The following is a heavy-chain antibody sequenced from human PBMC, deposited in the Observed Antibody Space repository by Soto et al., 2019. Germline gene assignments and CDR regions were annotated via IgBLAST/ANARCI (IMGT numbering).Heavy chain of an antibody. D-gene: IGHD3-10*01. CDR2: ISYDGSNK. Sequence: QVQLVESGGGVVQPGRSLRLSCAASGFTFSSYAMHWVRQAPGKGLEWVAVISYDGSNKYYADSVKGRFTISRDNSKNTLYLQMNSLRAEDTAVYYCARVLSGGSGSYGYYGMDAWGQGTTVTVSS. CDR3: ARVLSGGSGSYGYYGMDA. J-gene: IGHJ6*02. V-gene: IGHV3-30-3*01. CDR1: GFTFSSYA.